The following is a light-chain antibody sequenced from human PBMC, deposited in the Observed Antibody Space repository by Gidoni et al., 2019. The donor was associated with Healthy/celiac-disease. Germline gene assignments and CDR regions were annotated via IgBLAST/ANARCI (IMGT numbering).Light chain of an antibody. CDR1: QDISNY. V-gene: IGKV1-33*01. J-gene: IGKJ4*01. Sequence: DIQMTQSPSSLSASVGDRVTITCQASQDISNYLNWYQQKPGKAPKLLIYDASNLETGVPSRFSGSGSGTDFTFTISSLQPEEIATYYCQQYDNLTTFGGGTKVEIK. CDR3: QQYDNLTT. CDR2: DAS.